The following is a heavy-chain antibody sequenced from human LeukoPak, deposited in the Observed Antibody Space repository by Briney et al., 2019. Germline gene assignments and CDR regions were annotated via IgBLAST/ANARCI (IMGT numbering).Heavy chain of an antibody. CDR3: ARTSIAARRANAFDI. D-gene: IGHD6-6*01. J-gene: IGHJ3*02. CDR2: IYHSGST. CDR1: GGSISSGGYS. V-gene: IGHV4-30-2*01. Sequence: PSETLSLTCAVSGGSISSGGYSWSWIRQPPGKGLEWIGYIYHSGSTYYNPSLKSRVTISVDRSKNQFSLKLSSVTAADTAVYYCARTSIAARRANAFDIXGQGTMVTVSS.